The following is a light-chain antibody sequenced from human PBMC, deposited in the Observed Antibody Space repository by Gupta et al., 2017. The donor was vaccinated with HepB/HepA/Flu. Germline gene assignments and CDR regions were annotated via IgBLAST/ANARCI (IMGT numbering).Light chain of an antibody. Sequence: VLTQSPATLSLSPGERPTLSFRASQSVSSFLAWYQQKPGQAPRILIYDASNSATGVTARFCGSGCGTTLTIITIGREQEDFVVYYYQHHCNWSPRTFGGGTKVEIK. CDR1: QSVSSF. CDR2: DAS. CDR3: QHHCNWSPRT. J-gene: IGKJ4*01. V-gene: IGKV3-11*01.